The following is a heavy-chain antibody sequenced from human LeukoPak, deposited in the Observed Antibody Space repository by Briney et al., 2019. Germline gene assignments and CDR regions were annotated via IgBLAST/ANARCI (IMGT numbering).Heavy chain of an antibody. D-gene: IGHD3-9*01. CDR1: GGSMNSHY. CDR3: ARHVWLQPFDY. V-gene: IGHV4-59*08. CDR2: IYYSGST. Sequence: SETLSLTCSVSGGSMNSHYWRWIRQSPGKGLEWIGYIYYSGSTNYNPSLKSRVTISVDTSKNQFSLKLSSVTAADTAVYYCARHVWLQPFDYWGQGTLVTVSS. J-gene: IGHJ4*02.